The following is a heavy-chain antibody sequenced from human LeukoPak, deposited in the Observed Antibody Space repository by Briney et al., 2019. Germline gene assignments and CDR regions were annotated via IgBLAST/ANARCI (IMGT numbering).Heavy chain of an antibody. J-gene: IGHJ4*02. V-gene: IGHV3-30*18. CDR2: ISYDGSNK. Sequence: GGSLRLSCAASGFTFGSYGMHWVRQAPGKGLEWVAVISYDGSNKYYADSVKGRFTISRDNSKNTLYLQMNSLRAEDTAVYYCAKVSFTVTTPYVGDXGQGTLVTVSS. D-gene: IGHD4-17*01. CDR3: AKVSFTVTTPYVGD. CDR1: GFTFGSYG.